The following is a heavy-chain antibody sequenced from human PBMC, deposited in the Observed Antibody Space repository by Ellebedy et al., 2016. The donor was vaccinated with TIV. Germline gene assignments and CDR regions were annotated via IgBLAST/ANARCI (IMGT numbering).Heavy chain of an antibody. D-gene: IGHD2-21*01. CDR3: ARGMRQGLWWPYFDY. CDR1: GYTFTGYY. V-gene: IGHV1-2*04. CDR2: INPNSGGT. J-gene: IGHJ4*02. Sequence: ASVKVSCKASGYTFTGYYMHWVRQPPGQGLEWMGWINPNSGGTNYAQKFQGWVTMTRETSISTAYMELRRLRSDDTAVYYCARGMRQGLWWPYFDYWGQGTLVTVFS.